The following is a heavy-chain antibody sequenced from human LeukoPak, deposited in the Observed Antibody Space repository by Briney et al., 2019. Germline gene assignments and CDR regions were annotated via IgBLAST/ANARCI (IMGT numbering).Heavy chain of an antibody. D-gene: IGHD3-9*01. CDR2: ISYDGSNK. J-gene: IGHJ4*02. CDR1: GFTFSSYA. CDR3: AREPASGYDILTGYFDY. Sequence: GGSLRLSCAASGFTFSSYAMHWVRQAPGKGLEWVAVISYDGSNKYYADSVKGRFTISRDNSKNTLYPQMNSLRAEDTAVYYCAREPASGYDILTGYFDYWGQGTLVTVSS. V-gene: IGHV3-30-3*01.